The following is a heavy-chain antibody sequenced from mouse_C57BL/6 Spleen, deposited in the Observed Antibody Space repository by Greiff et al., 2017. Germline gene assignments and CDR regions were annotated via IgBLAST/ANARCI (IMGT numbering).Heavy chain of an antibody. J-gene: IGHJ4*01. V-gene: IGHV2-5*01. CDR2: IWRGGST. CDR1: GFSLTSYG. CDR3: AKKWAKGDAMDY. Sequence: VKLVESGPGLVQPSQSLSITCTVSGFSLTSYGVHWVRQSPGKGLEWLGVIWRGGSTDYNAAFMSRLSITKDNSKSQVFFKMNSLQADDTAIYYCAKKWAKGDAMDYWGQGTSVTVSS.